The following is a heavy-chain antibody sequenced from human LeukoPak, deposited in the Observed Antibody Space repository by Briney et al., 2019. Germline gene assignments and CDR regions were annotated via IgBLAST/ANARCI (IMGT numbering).Heavy chain of an antibody. J-gene: IGHJ6*02. CDR2: IQGKNEGGTT. CDR3: AMDV. Sequence: GGSLRLSCTASEFIFSNAWMSWVRQAPGKGLEWVGRIQGKNEGGTTDYAAPVKGRFSISRDDSISTLYLQMDSLKTDDTGVYYYAMDVWGQGTTVTVSS. V-gene: IGHV3-15*01. CDR1: EFIFSNAW.